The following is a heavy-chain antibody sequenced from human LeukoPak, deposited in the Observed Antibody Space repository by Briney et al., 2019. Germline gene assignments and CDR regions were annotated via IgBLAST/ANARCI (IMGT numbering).Heavy chain of an antibody. V-gene: IGHV4-4*07. CDR3: ARLTSSWYQDWYFDH. CDR1: SGSISNYD. CDR2: IYISGST. J-gene: IGHJ2*01. Sequence: SETLSLTCTVSSGSISNYDWSWIREPAGKGLWWIGRIYISGSTNYNPSLKSRVTMSVDTSKKQFSLKLSSVTAADTAVYYCARLTSSWYQDWYFDHWGRGTLVTVSS. D-gene: IGHD6-13*01.